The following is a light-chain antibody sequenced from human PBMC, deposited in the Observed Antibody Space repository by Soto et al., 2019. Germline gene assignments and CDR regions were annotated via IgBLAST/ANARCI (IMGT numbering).Light chain of an antibody. J-gene: IGLJ2*01. Sequence: QSVLTQAPSASGTPGQRVTISCSGSRSNIEHNTVNWYQQLPGSAPKLLIYTNNQRPSGVPDRFSGSKSGTSASLAISGLQSEDEADYYCAAWDDSLNGPVFGGGTQLTVL. V-gene: IGLV1-44*01. CDR3: AAWDDSLNGPV. CDR1: RSNIEHNT. CDR2: TNN.